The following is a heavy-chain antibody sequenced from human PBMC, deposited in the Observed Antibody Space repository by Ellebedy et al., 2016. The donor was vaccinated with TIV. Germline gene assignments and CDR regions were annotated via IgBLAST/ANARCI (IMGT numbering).Heavy chain of an antibody. Sequence: MPSETLSLTCTVSGGSISRYYWSRIRQPPGKGLEWIGYSYYSGSTNYNPSLKSQVTISVDTSKNQFSLKLSFVTAADTAVYYCASQVNYGDDGPAPGFDPWGQGTLVTVSS. CDR1: GGSISRYY. D-gene: IGHD4-17*01. CDR3: ASQVNYGDDGPAPGFDP. V-gene: IGHV4-59*01. J-gene: IGHJ5*02. CDR2: SYYSGST.